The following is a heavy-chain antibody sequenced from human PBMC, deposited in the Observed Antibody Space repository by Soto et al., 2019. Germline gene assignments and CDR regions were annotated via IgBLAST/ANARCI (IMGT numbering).Heavy chain of an antibody. D-gene: IGHD3-22*01. V-gene: IGHV4-4*07. CDR2: IYTSGST. CDR3: ARMVYYDSSGYYGFSAGYFDY. Sequence: SETLSLTCTVSGGSISSYYWSWIRQPAGKGLEWIGRIYTSGSTNYNPSLKSRVTMSVDTSKNQFSLKLSSVTAADTAVYYCARMVYYDSSGYYGFSAGYFDYWGQGTLVTVSS. J-gene: IGHJ4*02. CDR1: GGSISSYY.